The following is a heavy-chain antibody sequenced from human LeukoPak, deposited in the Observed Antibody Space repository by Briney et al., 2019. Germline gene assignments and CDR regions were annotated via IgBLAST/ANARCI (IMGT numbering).Heavy chain of an antibody. CDR2: INHSGST. CDR1: GGSFSSYY. CDR3: ARMPSDIVVVVAATYYFDY. V-gene: IGHV4-34*01. J-gene: IGHJ4*02. Sequence: SETLSLTCAVYGGSFSSYYWSWIRQPPGKGLEWIGEINHSGSTNYNPSLKSRVTISVDTSKNQFSLKLSSVTAADTAVYYCARMPSDIVVVVAATYYFDYWGQGTLVTVSS. D-gene: IGHD2-15*01.